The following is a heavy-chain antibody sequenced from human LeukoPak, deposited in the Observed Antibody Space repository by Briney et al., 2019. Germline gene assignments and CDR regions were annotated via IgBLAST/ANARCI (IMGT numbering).Heavy chain of an antibody. CDR2: INPNSGGT. J-gene: IGHJ4*02. D-gene: IGHD2-8*01. CDR1: GYTFTCYY. Sequence: ASVKVSCKASGYTFTCYYMHWVRQAPGQGLEWMGWINPNSGGTNYAQKFQGRVTMTRDTSISTAYMELSRLRSDDTAVYYCASGYCTNGVCYTGAYWGQGTLVTVSS. V-gene: IGHV1-2*02. CDR3: ASGYCTNGVCYTGAY.